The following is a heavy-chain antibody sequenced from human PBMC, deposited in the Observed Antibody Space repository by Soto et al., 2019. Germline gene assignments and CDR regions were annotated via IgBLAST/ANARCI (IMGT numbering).Heavy chain of an antibody. D-gene: IGHD5-18*01. Sequence: SETLSLTCTVSGGSISSYYWSWIRQPPGKGLEWIGYIYYSGSTNYNPSLKSRVTISVDTSKNQFSLKLSSVTAADTAVYYCARSEDGYSYGGPFDLWGQGTLVTVSS. J-gene: IGHJ4*02. V-gene: IGHV4-59*01. CDR1: GGSISSYY. CDR2: IYYSGST. CDR3: ARSEDGYSYGGPFDL.